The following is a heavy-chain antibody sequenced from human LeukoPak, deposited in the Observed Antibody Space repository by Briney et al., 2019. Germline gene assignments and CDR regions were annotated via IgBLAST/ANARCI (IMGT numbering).Heavy chain of an antibody. CDR1: GGSISSYY. V-gene: IGHV4-4*09. CDR3: ARHGCGGTSCLDY. Sequence: SETLSLTCTVSGGSISSYYWSWIRQPPGKGLEWIGYIYTSGSTNYNPSLKSRVTISVDTSKNQFSLKLSSVTAADTAVYYCARHGCGGTSCLDYWGQGTRVTVSS. D-gene: IGHD2-2*01. CDR2: IYTSGST. J-gene: IGHJ4*02.